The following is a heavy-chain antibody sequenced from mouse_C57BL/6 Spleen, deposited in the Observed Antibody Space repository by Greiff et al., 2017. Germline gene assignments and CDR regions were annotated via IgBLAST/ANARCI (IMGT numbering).Heavy chain of an antibody. Sequence: ESGPGLVKPSQSLSLTCSVTGYSITSGYYWNWIRQFPGNKLEWMGYISYDGSNNYNPSLKNRISITRDTSKNQFFLKLNSVTTEDTATYYCARDGYYLPYAMDYWGQGTSVTVSS. CDR1: GYSITSGYY. CDR2: ISYDGSN. CDR3: ARDGYYLPYAMDY. V-gene: IGHV3-6*01. J-gene: IGHJ4*01. D-gene: IGHD2-3*01.